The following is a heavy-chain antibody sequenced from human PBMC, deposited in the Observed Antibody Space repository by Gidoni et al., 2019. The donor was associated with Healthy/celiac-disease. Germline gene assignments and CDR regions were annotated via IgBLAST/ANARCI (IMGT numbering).Heavy chain of an antibody. J-gene: IGHJ4*02. V-gene: IGHV3-33*01. CDR2: IWYDGSIK. CDR1: GFTFSSYG. Sequence: QVQLVESGGGVVQPGRSLRLSCAASGFTFSSYGMHWVRQAPGKGREWVAVIWYDGSIKYYADSVKGRFTISRDNSKNTLYLQMNSLRAEDPAVYYCARDWDYWGQGTLVTVSS. CDR3: ARDWDY.